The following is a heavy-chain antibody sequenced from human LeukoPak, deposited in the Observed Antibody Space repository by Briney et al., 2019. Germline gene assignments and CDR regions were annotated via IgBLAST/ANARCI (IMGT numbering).Heavy chain of an antibody. V-gene: IGHV1-2*06. CDR3: ARDRSTCSGGSCYSRFDY. Sequence: ASVKVSCKASGYTFTGYHMHWVRQAPGQGLEWMGRINPNSGDTNYAQKFQGRVTMTRDTSISTAYMELSRLRSDDTAVYYCARDRSTCSGGSCYSRFDYWGQGTLVTVSS. CDR2: INPNSGDT. CDR1: GYTFTGYH. J-gene: IGHJ4*02. D-gene: IGHD2-15*01.